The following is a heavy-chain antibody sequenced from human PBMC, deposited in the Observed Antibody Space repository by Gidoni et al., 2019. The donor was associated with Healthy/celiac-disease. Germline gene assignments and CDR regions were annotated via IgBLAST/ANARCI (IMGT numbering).Heavy chain of an antibody. V-gene: IGHV3-73*02. CDR1: GFTFSGSA. CDR3: TRQGGGTYCGGDCYSYYFDY. J-gene: IGHJ4*02. CDR2: IRSKANSDAT. D-gene: IGHD2-21*02. Sequence: EVQLVESGGGLVQRGGSLKLSCAAAGFTFSGSAMHWVRQASGKGLEWVGRIRSKANSDATAYAASVKGRFTISRDDSKNTAYLQMNSLKTEDTAVYYCTRQGGGTYCGGDCYSYYFDYWGQGTLVTVSS.